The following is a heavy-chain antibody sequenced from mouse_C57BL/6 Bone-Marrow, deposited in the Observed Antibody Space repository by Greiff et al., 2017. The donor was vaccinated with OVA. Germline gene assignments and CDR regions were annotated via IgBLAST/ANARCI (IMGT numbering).Heavy chain of an antibody. Sequence: VQLQQSGAELVKPGASVKISCKASGYAFSSYWMNWVKQRPGTGLEWIGQIYPGDGDTNYNGKFKGKATLTADKSSSTAYMQLSSLTSEDSAVYFCALAEDYDDGGAYWGQGTLVTVSA. CDR1: GYAFSSYW. CDR2: IYPGDGDT. J-gene: IGHJ3*01. D-gene: IGHD2-4*01. V-gene: IGHV1-80*01. CDR3: ALAEDYDDGGAY.